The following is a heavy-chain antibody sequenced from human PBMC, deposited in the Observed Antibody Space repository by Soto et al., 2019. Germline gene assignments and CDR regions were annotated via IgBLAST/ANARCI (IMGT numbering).Heavy chain of an antibody. CDR2: ISAYNGNT. V-gene: IGHV1-18*04. J-gene: IGHJ4*02. Sequence: ASVKVSCKASGYTFTSYGISWVRQAPGQGLEWMGWISAYNGNTNYAQKLQGRVTMTTDTSTSTAYMELRSLRSDDTAVYYCARVSDILTGYYKGRYFDYWGQGTLV. CDR3: ARVSDILTGYYKGRYFDY. CDR1: GYTFTSYG. D-gene: IGHD3-9*01.